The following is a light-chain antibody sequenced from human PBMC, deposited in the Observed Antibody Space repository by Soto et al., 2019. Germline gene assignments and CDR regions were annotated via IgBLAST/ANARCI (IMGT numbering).Light chain of an antibody. CDR3: QQYNNWPLT. CDR1: QSVSSN. J-gene: IGKJ4*01. V-gene: IGKV3-15*01. CDR2: GAS. Sequence: EIVMTQSPATLSVSPGERATLSCRASQSVSSNLAWYQQKPGQAPRLLIYGASTRATGIPVRFSGSGSGTEFTLTISSLQSEDFADYYCQQYNNWPLTFGGGTKVEIK.